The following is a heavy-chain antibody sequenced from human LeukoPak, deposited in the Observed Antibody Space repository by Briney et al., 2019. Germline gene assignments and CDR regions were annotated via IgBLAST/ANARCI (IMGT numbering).Heavy chain of an antibody. CDR1: GVTFSSYA. V-gene: IGHV3-30*04. CDR3: ARASWLGELDYFDY. Sequence: GGSLRLSCAASGVTFSSYAMHWVRQAPGKGLEWVADISYDGSNKYYADSVKGRFTISRDNSKNTLYLQMNSLRAEDTAVYYCARASWLGELDYFDYWGQGTLVTVSS. D-gene: IGHD3-10*01. J-gene: IGHJ4*02. CDR2: ISYDGSNK.